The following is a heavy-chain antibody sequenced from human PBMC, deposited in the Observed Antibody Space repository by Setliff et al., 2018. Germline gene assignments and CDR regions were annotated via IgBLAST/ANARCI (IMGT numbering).Heavy chain of an antibody. CDR1: GYTFISYS. V-gene: IGHV1-18*01. J-gene: IGHJ3*02. CDR2: ISTYNGNT. Sequence: GASVKVSCKASGYTFISYSINWVRQAPGQGLEWMGWISTYNGNTNYAQKLRGRVTMTTDTSTGTADMELRNLRSDDTAVYYCTRDTNIVVVPPHRTAFDIWGQGTMVTVSS. CDR3: TRDTNIVVVPPHRTAFDI. D-gene: IGHD2-2*01.